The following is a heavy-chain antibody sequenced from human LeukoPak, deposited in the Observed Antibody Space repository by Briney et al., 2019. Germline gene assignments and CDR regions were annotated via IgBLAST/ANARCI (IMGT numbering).Heavy chain of an antibody. D-gene: IGHD4-17*01. V-gene: IGHV5-51*01. CDR2: IYPGDSDT. Sequence: PGESLKISCKGSGYSFTSYWIGWVRQMPGKGLEWMGIIYPGDSDTRYSPSFQGQVTISADKSISTAYLQWSSLKASDTAMYHCARPSGTDYGDWGGWFDPWGQGTLVTVSS. CDR1: GYSFTSYW. J-gene: IGHJ5*02. CDR3: ARPSGTDYGDWGGWFDP.